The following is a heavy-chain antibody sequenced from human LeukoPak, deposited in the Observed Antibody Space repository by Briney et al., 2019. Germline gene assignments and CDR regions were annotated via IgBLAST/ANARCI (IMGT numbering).Heavy chain of an antibody. V-gene: IGHV4-59*01. CDR3: ARAPPYSSGWPFDY. CDR1: GGSISSYY. Sequence: SETLSLTCTVSGGSISSYYWSWIRQPPGKGLEWIGYIYYSGSTNYNPSLKSRVTISVDTSKNQFSLKLSSVTAADTAVYYCARAPPYSSGWPFDYWGQGTPVTVSS. D-gene: IGHD6-19*01. CDR2: IYYSGST. J-gene: IGHJ4*02.